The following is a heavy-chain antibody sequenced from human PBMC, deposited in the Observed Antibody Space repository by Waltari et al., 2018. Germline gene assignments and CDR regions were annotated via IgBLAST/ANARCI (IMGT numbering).Heavy chain of an antibody. D-gene: IGHD6-13*01. V-gene: IGHV4-4*07. CDR1: GGSISSYY. Sequence: QVQLQESGPGLVKPSETLSLTCTVSGGSISSYYWSWIRQPAGKGLEWIGRIYTSGSTNYNPSLKSRVTMSVDTSKNQFSLKLSSVTAADTAVYYCARDRPVYSSSWYRGDYYYYMDVWGKGTTVTIS. J-gene: IGHJ6*03. CDR3: ARDRPVYSSSWYRGDYYYYMDV. CDR2: IYTSGST.